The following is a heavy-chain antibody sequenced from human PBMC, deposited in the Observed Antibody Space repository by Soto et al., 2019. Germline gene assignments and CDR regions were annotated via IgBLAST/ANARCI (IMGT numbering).Heavy chain of an antibody. Sequence: EVQLVESGGGLVKPGGSLRLSCAASGFTFSSYSMNWVRQAPGKGLEWVSSISSSSSYIYYADSVKGRFTNSRDNAKNSQYLQMNRLRAEDTAVYYCARVPPPNLGELWFVDYWGQGTLVTVSS. J-gene: IGHJ4*02. CDR2: ISSSSSYI. D-gene: IGHD3-16*02. CDR3: ARVPPPNLGELWFVDY. CDR1: GFTFSSYS. V-gene: IGHV3-21*01.